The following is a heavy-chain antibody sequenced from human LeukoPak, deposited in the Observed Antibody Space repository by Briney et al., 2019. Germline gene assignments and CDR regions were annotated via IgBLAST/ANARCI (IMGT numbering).Heavy chain of an antibody. CDR2: IYYSGST. CDR3: ARVGGFSGYANY. CDR1: GDSISSNSYF. J-gene: IGHJ4*02. V-gene: IGHV4-61*05. Sequence: SETLSLTCTVSGDSISSNSYFWGWIRQSPGKGLKWIGYIYYSGSTNYNPSLKSRVTISIDMSKNQFSLKLSSVTAADTAVYYCARVGGFSGYANYWGQGLLVTVSS. D-gene: IGHD5-12*01.